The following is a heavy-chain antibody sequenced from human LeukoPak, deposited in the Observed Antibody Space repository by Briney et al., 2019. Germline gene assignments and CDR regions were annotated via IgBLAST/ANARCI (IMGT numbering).Heavy chain of an antibody. D-gene: IGHD2-21*02. V-gene: IGHV3-30*02. CDR2: IRYDGSNK. CDR1: GFTFSSYG. CDR3: AKGQHIVVVTAILGSLDV. J-gene: IGHJ6*04. Sequence: GGSLRLSCAASGFTFSSYGMHWVRQAPGKGLEWVAFIRYDGSNKYYADSVKGRFTISRDNSKNTLYLQMNSLRAEDTAVYYCAKGQHIVVVTAILGSLDVWGKGTTVTISS.